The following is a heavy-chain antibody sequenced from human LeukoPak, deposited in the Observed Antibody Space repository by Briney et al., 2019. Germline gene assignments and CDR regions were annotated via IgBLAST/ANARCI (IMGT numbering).Heavy chain of an antibody. V-gene: IGHV3-30*18. Sequence: GGSLRLSCAASGFTFSSYGMHWVRQAPGKGLEWVAVISYDGSNKYYADSVKGRFTISRDNSKNTLYLQMNSLRAEDTAVYYCAKDFEESIVVVPAATNGFDYWGQGTLVTVSS. CDR1: GFTFSSYG. CDR3: AKDFEESIVVVPAATNGFDY. CDR2: ISYDGSNK. D-gene: IGHD2-2*01. J-gene: IGHJ4*02.